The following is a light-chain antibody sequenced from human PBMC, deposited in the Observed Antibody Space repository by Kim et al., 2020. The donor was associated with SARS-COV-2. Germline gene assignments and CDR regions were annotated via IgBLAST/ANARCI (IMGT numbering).Light chain of an antibody. CDR2: EDN. Sequence: NFMLTQPHSVSESPGKTVIISCTGSSGSIASNYVQWYQQRPGSAPTTVIYEDNQRPSGVPDRFSGSIDSSSNSASLTISGLKTEDEADYYCQSYDSSNWVFGGGTKLTVL. J-gene: IGLJ3*02. V-gene: IGLV6-57*02. CDR3: QSYDSSNWV. CDR1: SGSIASNY.